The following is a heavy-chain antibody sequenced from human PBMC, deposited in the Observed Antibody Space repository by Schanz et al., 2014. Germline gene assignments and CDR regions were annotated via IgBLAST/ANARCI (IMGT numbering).Heavy chain of an antibody. Sequence: GPEVKKPGATVKVSCKASGYIFINSGISWVRQAPGQELEWMGWISVYNHNKEYDQKFQGRVTMTTDTSTSTAYMALTDLRSDDTAVYYCARDRRFFDRDDLYYFDSWGQGTLVTVSS. CDR3: ARDRRFFDRDDLYYFDS. CDR2: ISVYNHNK. CDR1: GYIFINSG. D-gene: IGHD3-3*01. V-gene: IGHV1-18*01. J-gene: IGHJ4*02.